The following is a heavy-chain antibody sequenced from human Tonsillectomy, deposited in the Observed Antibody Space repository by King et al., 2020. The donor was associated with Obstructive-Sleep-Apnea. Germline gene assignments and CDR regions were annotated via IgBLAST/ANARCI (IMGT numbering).Heavy chain of an antibody. CDR1: GFTFDDYA. D-gene: IGHD3-22*01. CDR3: AKDIGSMIIVEIDY. J-gene: IGHJ4*02. Sequence: DVQLVESGGGLVQPGRSLRLSCAASGFTFDDYAMHWVRQAPGKGLAWVSGITWNGGYIGYADSVEGRFTISRDNAKNSLYLQMNSLRAEDTALCSCAKDIGSMIIVEIDYWGQGTLVTVSS. CDR2: ITWNGGYI. V-gene: IGHV3-9*01.